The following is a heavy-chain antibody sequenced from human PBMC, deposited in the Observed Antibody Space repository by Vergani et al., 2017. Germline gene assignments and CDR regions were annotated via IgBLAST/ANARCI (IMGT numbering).Heavy chain of an antibody. Sequence: EVQLVQSGAEVKKPGESLKISCTGSGYRFTNYCIGWVRQMPGKGLEWMGIIYPGDSDTRYSPSFQGQVTISVDKSISTAYLQWSSLKASDTARYYCARHFDGSGTIGGYKYCYYAMDVWGQGTTVTVSS. D-gene: IGHD3-10*01. V-gene: IGHV5-51*01. CDR2: IYPGDSDT. CDR3: ARHFDGSGTIGGYKYCYYAMDV. CDR1: GYRFTNYC. J-gene: IGHJ6*02.